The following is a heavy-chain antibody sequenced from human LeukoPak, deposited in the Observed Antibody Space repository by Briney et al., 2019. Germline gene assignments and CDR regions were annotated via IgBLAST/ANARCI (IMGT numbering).Heavy chain of an antibody. D-gene: IGHD3-9*01. CDR1: GFTVSRNY. Sequence: GGSLRLSCAASGFTVSRNYMSWVRQAPGKGREWVAVIYSGGRTYYADSVQGRFTISRDNSKNTLYLQMNSLRAEDTAVYYCARTFDILTGYSYWGQGTLVTVSS. V-gene: IGHV3-66*01. CDR2: IYSGGRT. CDR3: ARTFDILTGYSY. J-gene: IGHJ4*02.